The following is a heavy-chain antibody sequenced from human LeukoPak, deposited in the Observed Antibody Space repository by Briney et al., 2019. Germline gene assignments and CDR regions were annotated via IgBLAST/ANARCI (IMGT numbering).Heavy chain of an antibody. J-gene: IGHJ5*02. V-gene: IGHV4-39*07. CDR1: GGSISSSSYY. D-gene: IGHD6-13*01. CDR3: ARVSYSSSWAGNNWFDP. Sequence: PSETLSLTCTVSGGSISSSSYYWGWIRQPPGKGLEWIGSIYYSGSTYYNPSLKSRVTISVDTSKNQFSLKLSSVTAADTAVYYCARVSYSSSWAGNNWFDPWGQGTLVAVSS. CDR2: IYYSGST.